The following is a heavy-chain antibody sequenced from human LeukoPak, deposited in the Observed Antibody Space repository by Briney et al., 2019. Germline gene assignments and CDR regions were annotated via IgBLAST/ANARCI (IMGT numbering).Heavy chain of an antibody. V-gene: IGHV4-39*07. D-gene: IGHD2-2*01. J-gene: IGHJ4*02. CDR1: GGSISSSSYY. CDR2: INHSGST. CDR3: ARGSPYCSSTSCPFVDY. Sequence: SETLSLTCTVSGGSISSSSYYWSWIRQPPGKGLEWIGEINHSGSTNYNPSLKSRVTISVDTSKNQFSLKLSSVTAADTAVYYCARGSPYCSSTSCPFVDYWGQGTLVIVSS.